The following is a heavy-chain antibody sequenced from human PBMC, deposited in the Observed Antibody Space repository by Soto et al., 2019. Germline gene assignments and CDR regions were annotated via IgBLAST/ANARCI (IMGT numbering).Heavy chain of an antibody. Sequence: SGGSLRLSCAASGFTFSNSWMSWVRQAPGKGLEWVANIKEDGSEKDYVDPVKGRFTITRDNAKNSLYLQMNNLRAEDTAVYFCTRKRFGMDVWGQGTTVTASS. CDR2: IKEDGSEK. J-gene: IGHJ6*02. CDR3: TRKRFGMDV. V-gene: IGHV3-7*03. CDR1: GFTFSNSW.